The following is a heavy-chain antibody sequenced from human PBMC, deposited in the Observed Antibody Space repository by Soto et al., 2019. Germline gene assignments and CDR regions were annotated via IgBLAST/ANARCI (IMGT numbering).Heavy chain of an antibody. D-gene: IGHD3-10*01. V-gene: IGHV3-30*03. CDR1: GFPFTSYG. CDR3: VGGQYYFGY. J-gene: IGHJ4*02. Sequence: QVQLVESGGGVVQPGKSLRLSCAASGFPFTSYGMHWVREGPGKGLEWLAVISYDGSNKFYADSVKGRFTISRDNSKNKLYLEMTSLRPEDRALYYCVGGQYYFGYRGQGTLVMVSS. CDR2: ISYDGSNK.